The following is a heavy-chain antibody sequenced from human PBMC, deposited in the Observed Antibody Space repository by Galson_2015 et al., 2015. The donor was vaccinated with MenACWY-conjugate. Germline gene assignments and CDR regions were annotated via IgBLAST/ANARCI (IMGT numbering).Heavy chain of an antibody. CDR3: ARIGTTDCGSTSCFDY. CDR2: IIPFLGIP. V-gene: IGHV1-69*04. D-gene: IGHD2-2*01. CDR1: GSIFNNYA. J-gene: IGHJ4*02. Sequence: SVKVSCKASGSIFNNYAISWVRQAPGQGLEWVGRIIPFLGIPTYPQKFQGRVTITATKSTTTVYMELSSLTSEDTAVYYCARIGTTDCGSTSCFDYWGQGTLVTVSS.